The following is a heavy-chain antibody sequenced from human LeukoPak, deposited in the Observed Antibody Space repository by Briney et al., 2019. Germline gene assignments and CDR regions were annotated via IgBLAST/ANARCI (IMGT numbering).Heavy chain of an antibody. D-gene: IGHD3-10*01. J-gene: IGHJ6*02. Sequence: ASVKFSCKASGFNFNTHGIIWVRQAPGQGLEWMGWISAYKGYTNYAQKLQGRVTMTIDTSTSTAFMELRSLRSADTAVYYCARGRVRGANLPDYYYGLDVWGQGTTVTDSS. CDR2: ISAYKGYT. CDR3: ARGRVRGANLPDYYYGLDV. V-gene: IGHV1-18*01. CDR1: GFNFNTHG.